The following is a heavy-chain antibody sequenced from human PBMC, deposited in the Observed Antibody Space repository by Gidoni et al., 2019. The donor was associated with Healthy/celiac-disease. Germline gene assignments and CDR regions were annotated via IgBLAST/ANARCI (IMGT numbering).Heavy chain of an antibody. J-gene: IGHJ4*02. CDR1: GFTFSSYS. CDR3: ARDVAGY. Sequence: EVQLVESGGGLVKPGGSRRLSCAASGFTFSSYSMNWVRQAPGKGLEWFASISSISSYIYYADSLNGLFTISRYNAKTSLYLQMNSLSAEDTAVYYCARDVAGYWGQGTLVTVSS. D-gene: IGHD2-21*01. CDR2: ISSISSYI. V-gene: IGHV3-21*01.